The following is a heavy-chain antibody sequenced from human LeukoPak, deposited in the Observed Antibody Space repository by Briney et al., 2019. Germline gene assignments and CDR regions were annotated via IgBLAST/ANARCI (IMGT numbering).Heavy chain of an antibody. D-gene: IGHD1-26*01. V-gene: IGHV4-59*01. Sequence: SETLSLTCTVSGVSISSYYWSWIRQPPGQGLEWIGYIYYSGSTNYNPSLKSRVTISVDMSKNQFSLKLSSVTAADTAVYYCARVSGGTYPDYWGQGTLVTVSP. CDR2: IYYSGST. J-gene: IGHJ4*02. CDR3: ARVSGGTYPDY. CDR1: GVSISSYY.